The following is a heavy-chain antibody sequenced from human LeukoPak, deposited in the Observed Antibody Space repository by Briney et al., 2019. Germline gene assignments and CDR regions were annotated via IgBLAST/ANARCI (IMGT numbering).Heavy chain of an antibody. D-gene: IGHD3-3*02. CDR2: ISSSGVST. Sequence: GGTLRLSCAASGFTLGSHAMSWVRQAPGKGLEWVSTISSSGVSTHYADSVKGRFTFSRDTSQNTPHLRMSSLRAEALAFNYLSKGLASADYYFDYWGQGALVTVSS. CDR3: SKGLASADYYFDY. V-gene: IGHV3-23*01. CDR1: GFTLGSHA. J-gene: IGHJ4*02.